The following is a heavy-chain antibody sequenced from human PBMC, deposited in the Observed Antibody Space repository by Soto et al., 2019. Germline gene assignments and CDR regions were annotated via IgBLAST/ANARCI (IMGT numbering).Heavy chain of an antibody. V-gene: IGHV1-58*01. J-gene: IGHJ4*02. CDR1: GLTFSSSA. Sequence: QVHLVQSGPEVRKPGTSVKVSCKASGLTFSSSAVQWVRQARGQRLEWIGWIVVGSGTTKYSQQFQERVTITRDMSTSKAYMELSSLRSEDTAVYYCAAPPNRDAYNYGYWGQGTLVTVSS. D-gene: IGHD5-12*01. CDR3: AAPPNRDAYNYGY. CDR2: IVVGSGTT.